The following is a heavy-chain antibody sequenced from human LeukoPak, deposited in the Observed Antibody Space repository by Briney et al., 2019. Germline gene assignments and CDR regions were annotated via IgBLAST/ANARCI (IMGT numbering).Heavy chain of an antibody. V-gene: IGHV3-23*01. J-gene: IGHJ4*02. CDR1: GFTFSSYW. CDR3: TKDRGWAVPATSFDY. Sequence: GGSLRLSCADSGFTFSSYWMHWVRQAPGKGLEWVSAISGSGGSTYYADSVKGRFTISRDNSKNTLYLQMNSLRAGDTAVYYCTKDRGWAVPATSFDYWGQGTLVTVSS. D-gene: IGHD2-2*01. CDR2: ISGSGGST.